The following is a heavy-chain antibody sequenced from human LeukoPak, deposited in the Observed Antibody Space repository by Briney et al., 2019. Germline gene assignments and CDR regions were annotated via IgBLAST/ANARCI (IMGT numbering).Heavy chain of an antibody. CDR3: ARALEDIVVVVAATPSSLYGY. CDR1: GYTFTSYD. J-gene: IGHJ4*02. D-gene: IGHD2-15*01. Sequence: GASVKVSCKASGYTFTSYDINWVRQATGQGLEWMGWMNPNSGNTGYAQKFQGRVTMTRNTSISTAYMELSSLRSEDTAVYYCARALEDIVVVVAATPSSLYGYWGQGTLVTVSS. V-gene: IGHV1-8*01. CDR2: MNPNSGNT.